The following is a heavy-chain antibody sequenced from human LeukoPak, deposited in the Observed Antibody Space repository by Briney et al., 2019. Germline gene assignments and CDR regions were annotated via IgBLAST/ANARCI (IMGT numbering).Heavy chain of an antibody. Sequence: SETLSLTCTVSGRSISNYYWSWIRQPPGKGLEWIGYISDSGSTNYNPSLKSRVTISVDTPKNQFSLKLTSVTAADTAVYYCARWGYGSRSYYGWFDPWGQGTLVTVSS. V-gene: IGHV4-59*01. CDR2: ISDSGST. CDR3: ARWGYGSRSYYGWFDP. D-gene: IGHD3-10*01. J-gene: IGHJ5*02. CDR1: GRSISNYY.